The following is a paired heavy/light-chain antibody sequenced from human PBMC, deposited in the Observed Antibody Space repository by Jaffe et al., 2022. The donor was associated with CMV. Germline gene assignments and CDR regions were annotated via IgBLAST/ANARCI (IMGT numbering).Heavy chain of an antibody. CDR1: GDTVSSNTAT. J-gene: IGHJ4*02. CDR2: TYYRSKWIY. CDR3: ARAGRGYHDC. Sequence: QVQLRQSGPGLVKPSQALSLTCAISGDTVSSNTATWQWLRQSPSRGLEWLGRTYYRSKWIYEYAPSVNSRIMISPDTSNNHFSLQLNSVTPEDTAVYYCARAGRGYHDCWGQGTLVTVSS. D-gene: IGHD5-18*01. V-gene: IGHV6-1*01.
Light chain of an antibody. V-gene: IGKV2-28*01. Sequence: DIVMTQFPLSLPVTPGEPASISCRSSQSLMHSNGVNYLDWYLQKPGKSPQILIYLGSDRASGVPDRFSGSGSGTDFTLRISRVEAEDVGVYYCMQALQTPFTFGQGTRLEIK. CDR1: QSLMHSNGVNY. CDR2: LGS. CDR3: MQALQTPFT. J-gene: IGKJ5*01.